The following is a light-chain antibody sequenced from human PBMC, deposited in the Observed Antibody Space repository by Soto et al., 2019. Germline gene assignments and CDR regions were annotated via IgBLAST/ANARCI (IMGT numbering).Light chain of an antibody. V-gene: IGKV3-11*01. CDR3: QQRSNWPPFT. J-gene: IGKJ5*01. CDR2: DAS. CDR1: QSVSSY. Sequence: IVFDQSPTTPSFSPGERAPLSFRASQSVSSYLAWYQQKPGQAPRLLIYDASNRATGIPARFSGSGSGTDFTLTISSLEPEDFAVYYCQQRSNWPPFTFGQGTRLEIK.